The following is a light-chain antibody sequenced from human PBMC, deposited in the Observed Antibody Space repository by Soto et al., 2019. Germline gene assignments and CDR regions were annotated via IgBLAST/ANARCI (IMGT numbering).Light chain of an antibody. CDR1: SGSIASNF. CDR2: EDN. CDR3: QSYDSSNHGV. V-gene: IGLV6-57*03. J-gene: IGLJ2*01. Sequence: NFMLTQPHSVSESPGKTVTLSCTRSSGSIASNFVQWYQQRPGSAPTTVIYEDNQRPSGVPDRFSGSIDSSSNSASLTISGLKTEDEADYYCQSYDSSNHGVFGGGTKLTVL.